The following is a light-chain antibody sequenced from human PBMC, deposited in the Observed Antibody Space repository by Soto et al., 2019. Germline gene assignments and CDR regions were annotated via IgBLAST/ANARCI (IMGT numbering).Light chain of an antibody. Sequence: QSALSQPASVSGSRGQSITISCTGASSALGTYRLVSWYQQYPGKAPKLVVYEGSKRPPGVSSRFAGSNSGNTASLTISGLHTDAEADYYCCSYASTPAFGVFGGGTKLTVL. CDR3: CSYASTPAFGV. CDR2: EGS. V-gene: IGLV2-23*03. CDR1: SSALGTYRL. J-gene: IGLJ3*02.